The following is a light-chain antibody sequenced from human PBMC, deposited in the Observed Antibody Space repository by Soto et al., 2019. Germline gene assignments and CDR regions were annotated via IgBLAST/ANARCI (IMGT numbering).Light chain of an antibody. V-gene: IGKV3-15*01. Sequence: EVVLTQSPATLSVSPGEGATLSCRASQSVNVLLAWYQQKPGQAPRLLIYRASTRATGVPARFSGSGSETEFTLTIGTLQSADFAVFYCQQYNNWPITFGQGTRLEIK. J-gene: IGKJ5*01. CDR1: QSVNVL. CDR2: RAS. CDR3: QQYNNWPIT.